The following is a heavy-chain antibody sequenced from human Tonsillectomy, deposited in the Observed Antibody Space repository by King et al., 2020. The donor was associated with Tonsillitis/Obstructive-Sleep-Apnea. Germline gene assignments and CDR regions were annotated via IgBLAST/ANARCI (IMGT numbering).Heavy chain of an antibody. CDR1: GFTFSSYA. CDR3: AKSSYSSGWYGGIFDY. CDR2: ISGSGGST. D-gene: IGHD6-19*01. J-gene: IGHJ4*02. Sequence: QLVQSGGGLVKPGGSLRLSCAASGFTFSSYAMRWVRQAPGKGLEWVSAISGSGGSTYYADSVKGRFTISRDNSKNTLYLQMNSLRAEDTAVYYCAKSSYSSGWYGGIFDYWGQGTLVTVSS. V-gene: IGHV3-23*04.